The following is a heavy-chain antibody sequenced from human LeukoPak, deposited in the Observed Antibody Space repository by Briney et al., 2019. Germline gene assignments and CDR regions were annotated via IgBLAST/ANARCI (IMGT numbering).Heavy chain of an antibody. J-gene: IGHJ4*02. CDR2: INPNSGGT. V-gene: IGHV1-2*02. CDR1: GYTFTGYY. Sequence: ASVKVSCKASGYTFTGYYMHWVRQAPGQGLEWMGWINPNSGGTNYAQKFQGRVTMTRDTSISTAYMELSRLRSDDTAVYYCARHYSSGWYLFDYWGQGTLVTVSS. CDR3: ARHYSSGWYLFDY. D-gene: IGHD6-19*01.